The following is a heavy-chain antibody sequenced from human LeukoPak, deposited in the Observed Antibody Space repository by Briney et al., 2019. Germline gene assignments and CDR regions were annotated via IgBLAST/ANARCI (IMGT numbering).Heavy chain of an antibody. CDR3: AKDPSVYDSSGGLGYFDY. J-gene: IGHJ4*02. V-gene: IGHV3-30*18. CDR1: GFTFSSYW. Sequence: GGSLRLSCAASGFTFSSYWMSWVRQAPGKGLEWVAVISYDGSNKYYADSVKGRFTISRDNSKNTLYLQMNSLRAEDTAVYYCAKDPSVYDSSGGLGYFDYWGQGTLVTVSS. D-gene: IGHD3-22*01. CDR2: ISYDGSNK.